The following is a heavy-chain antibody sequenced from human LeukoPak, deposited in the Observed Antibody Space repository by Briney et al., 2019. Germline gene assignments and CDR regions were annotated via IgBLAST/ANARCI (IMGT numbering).Heavy chain of an antibody. V-gene: IGHV3-33*01. D-gene: IGHD5/OR15-5a*01. CDR2: IWYDGSNK. CDR3: ARGSTIIPGDY. CDR1: GFTFSSYG. Sequence: PGRSLRLSCAASGFTFSSYGMHWVRQAPGKGLEWVAVIWYDGSNKYYADSVKGRFTISRDNSKNTLNLQMNSLRAEDTAVYYCARGSTIIPGDYWGQGTLVTVSS. J-gene: IGHJ4*02.